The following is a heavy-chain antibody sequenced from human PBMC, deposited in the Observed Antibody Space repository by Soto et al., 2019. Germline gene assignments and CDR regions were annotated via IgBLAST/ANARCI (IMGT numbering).Heavy chain of an antibody. CDR3: ATLVNTIFGVVTPLGYYGMDV. V-gene: IGHV1-69*13. D-gene: IGHD3-3*01. CDR1: GYTFSSYD. Sequence: ASVKVSCKGSGYTFSSYDINWVRQAPGQGLEWMGGIIPIFGTANYAQKFQGRVTITADESTSTAYMELSSLRSEDTAVYYCATLVNTIFGVVTPLGYYGMDVWGQGTTVTVSS. CDR2: IIPIFGTA. J-gene: IGHJ6*02.